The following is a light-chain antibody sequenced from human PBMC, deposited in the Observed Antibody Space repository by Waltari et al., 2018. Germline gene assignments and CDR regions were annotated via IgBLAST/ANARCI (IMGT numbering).Light chain of an antibody. CDR2: YVN. CDR1: SSDIGGYPY. Sequence: QSALTQPASVSGSPGQSITISCTGTSSDIGGYPYVSWYQQHPGKAPKLMIHYVNKRPVGVFNLFSGSKSGNTASLTISGLQAEYEADYYCTSYTSSTTFYVFGTGTKVTVL. J-gene: IGLJ1*01. CDR3: TSYTSSTTFYV. V-gene: IGLV2-14*01.